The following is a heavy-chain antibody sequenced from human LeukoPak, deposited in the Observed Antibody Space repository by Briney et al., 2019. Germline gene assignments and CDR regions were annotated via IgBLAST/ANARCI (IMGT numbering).Heavy chain of an antibody. CDR2: IYYSGST. V-gene: IGHV4-30-4*01. CDR3: AREGSYGSMRPFDY. CDR1: GGSISSGDYY. D-gene: IGHD5-18*01. J-gene: IGHJ4*02. Sequence: SETLSLTCTVSGGSISSGDYYWSWIRQPPGKGLEWIGYIYYSGSTYYNPSLKSRVTISVDTSKNQFSLKLNSVTAADTAVYYCAREGSYGSMRPFDYWGQGTLVTVSS.